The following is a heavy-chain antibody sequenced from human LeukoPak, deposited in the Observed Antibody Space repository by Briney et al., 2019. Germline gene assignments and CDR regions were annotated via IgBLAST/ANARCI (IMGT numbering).Heavy chain of an antibody. CDR3: AQRGLRLAPDFDL. J-gene: IGHJ5*02. CDR1: VFTFSNYA. V-gene: IGHV3-23*01. D-gene: IGHD5/OR15-5a*01. CDR2: ISGSGYST. Sequence: GGSLRLSCAASVFTFSNYAMSWVRQAPGKGLEWVSAISGSGYSTYYADSVKGRFTISRDNSNNTLFLQINSLRAEDTAVYYCAQRGLRLAPDFDLWGQGTLVTVSS.